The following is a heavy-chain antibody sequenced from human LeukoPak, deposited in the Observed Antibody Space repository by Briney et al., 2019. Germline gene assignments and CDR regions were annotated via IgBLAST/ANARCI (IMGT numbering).Heavy chain of an antibody. CDR3: ARHSSGWYGDGFDI. J-gene: IGHJ3*02. V-gene: IGHV3-23*01. CDR1: GFTFSSYA. Sequence: GGSLRLSCAASGFTFSSYAMSWVRQAPGKGLKWVSAISGSAGSTNYADSVEGRFTISRDNSKNTVYLQMNSLRAEDTAVYYCARHSSGWYGDGFDIWGQGSMVTVSS. D-gene: IGHD6-19*01. CDR2: ISGSAGST.